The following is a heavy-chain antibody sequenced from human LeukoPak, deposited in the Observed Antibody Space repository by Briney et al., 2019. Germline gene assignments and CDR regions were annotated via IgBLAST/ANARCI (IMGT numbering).Heavy chain of an antibody. D-gene: IGHD3-22*01. V-gene: IGHV3-66*01. J-gene: IGHJ4*02. CDR1: GFTVRSNY. Sequence: GGSLRLSCAASGFTVRSNYMSWVRQAPGKGLEWVSVIYSGGSTNYADSVKGRFTISRDDSKSTVYLQMNSLRAEDTAVYYCAREDYYFDSSGTHYFDYWGQGTLVTVSS. CDR2: IYSGGST. CDR3: AREDYYFDSSGTHYFDY.